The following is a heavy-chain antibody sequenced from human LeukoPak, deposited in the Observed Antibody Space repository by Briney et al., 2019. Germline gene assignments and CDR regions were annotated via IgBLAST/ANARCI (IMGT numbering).Heavy chain of an antibody. Sequence: SETLSLTCTVSGGSISSYYWSWIRQPPGKGLEWIGYIYYSGSTNYNPSLKSRVTISVDTSKNQFSLKLSSVTAADTAVYYCARGRQWEPSPYYFDYWGQGTLVTVSS. CDR1: GGSISSYY. CDR3: ARGRQWEPSPYYFDY. CDR2: IYYSGST. V-gene: IGHV4-59*01. D-gene: IGHD1-26*01. J-gene: IGHJ4*02.